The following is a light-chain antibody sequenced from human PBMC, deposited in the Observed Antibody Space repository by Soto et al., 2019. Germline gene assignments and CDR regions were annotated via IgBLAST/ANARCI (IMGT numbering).Light chain of an antibody. Sequence: QSVLTQPPSASGSPGQSVTISCTGTSSVVGACNYVSWFQQHPGKAPKLMIYDVSKRPSGVPARFSGSKSGSAASLTVSGLQAEDEADYYCSSWSGRNNLVFGGGTTLTVL. CDR1: SSVVGACNY. CDR3: SSWSGRNNLV. J-gene: IGLJ2*01. CDR2: DVS. V-gene: IGLV2-8*01.